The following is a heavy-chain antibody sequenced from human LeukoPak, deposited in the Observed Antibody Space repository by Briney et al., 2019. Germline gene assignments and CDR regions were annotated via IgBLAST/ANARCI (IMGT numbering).Heavy chain of an antibody. CDR1: GGTFSSYA. CDR3: ASVSGVYSSSHYDAFDI. Sequence: ASVKVSCKASGGTFSSYAISWVRQAPGQGLEWMGWISAYNGNTNYAQKLQGRVTMTKDTSTSTAYMELRSLRSDDTAVYYCASVSGVYSSSHYDAFDIWGQGTMVTVSS. CDR2: ISAYNGNT. D-gene: IGHD6-13*01. J-gene: IGHJ3*02. V-gene: IGHV1-18*01.